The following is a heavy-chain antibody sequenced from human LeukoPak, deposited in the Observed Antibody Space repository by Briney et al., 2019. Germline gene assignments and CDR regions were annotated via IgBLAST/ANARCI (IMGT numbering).Heavy chain of an antibody. CDR1: GYTFTGYY. J-gene: IGHJ4*02. CDR3: ARKGKRAYCGGDCYSYYFDY. V-gene: IGHV1-2*02. D-gene: IGHD2-21*02. Sequence: ASVKVSCKASGYTFTGYYMHWVRQAPGQGLEWMGWINPNSGGTNYAQKFQGRVTMTRDTSISTAYMELSRLRSDDTAVYYCARKGKRAYCGGDCYSYYFDYWGQGTLVTVSS. CDR2: INPNSGGT.